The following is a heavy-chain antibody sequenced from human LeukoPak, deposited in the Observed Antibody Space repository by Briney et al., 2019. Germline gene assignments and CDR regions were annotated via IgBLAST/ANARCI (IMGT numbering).Heavy chain of an antibody. CDR1: GFTFSSYE. D-gene: IGHD4-17*01. Sequence: GGSLRLSCAASGFTFSSYEMNWVRQAPGKGLEWVSYISSSGSTIYYADSVKGRFTISRDNAKNSPYLQMNSLRAEDTAVYYCARSTTVTTPFKYYYYYGMDVWGQGTTVTVSS. CDR2: ISSSGSTI. CDR3: ARSTTVTTPFKYYYYYGMDV. J-gene: IGHJ6*02. V-gene: IGHV3-48*03.